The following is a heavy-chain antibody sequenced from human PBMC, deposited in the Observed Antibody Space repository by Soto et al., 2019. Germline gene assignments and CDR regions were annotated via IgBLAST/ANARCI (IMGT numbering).Heavy chain of an antibody. CDR1: GFTFRSYA. CDR3: ARVTNTFWSGYLWRYGMDV. Sequence: GGSLRLSCSASGFTFRSYAVHWVRQAPGKGLEWVAVISYDGSNKYYADSVKGRCTISRDNSKHTLYLQMNSLRAEDTAVYYCARVTNTFWSGYLWRYGMDVWGQGTTVTVS. J-gene: IGHJ6*02. CDR2: ISYDGSNK. D-gene: IGHD3-3*01. V-gene: IGHV3-30-3*01.